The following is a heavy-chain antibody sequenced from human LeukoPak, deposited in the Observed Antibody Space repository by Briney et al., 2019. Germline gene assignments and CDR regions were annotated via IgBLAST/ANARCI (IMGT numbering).Heavy chain of an antibody. CDR3: AREVDFWSGFSNYYYMDV. CDR1: GGSIRSYY. Sequence: SETLSLTCTVSGGSIRSYYWNWIRQTPGKGLEWIGYMLYSGSTNYNPSLKSRVTMSVDTSKNQFSLKLSSVTAADTAVYYCAREVDFWSGFSNYYYMDVWGKGTTVTVSS. CDR2: MLYSGST. V-gene: IGHV4-59*12. D-gene: IGHD3-3*01. J-gene: IGHJ6*03.